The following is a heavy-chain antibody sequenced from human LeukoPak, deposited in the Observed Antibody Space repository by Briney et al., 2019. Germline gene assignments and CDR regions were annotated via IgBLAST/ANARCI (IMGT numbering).Heavy chain of an antibody. J-gene: IGHJ4*02. CDR2: IWYDGSNK. V-gene: IGHV3-30*19. CDR1: GFTFSSYG. D-gene: IGHD5-24*01. CDR3: ARVSDGWAYFDY. Sequence: GGSLRLSCAASGFTFSSYGMHWVRQAPGKGLEWVAVIWYDGSNKYYADSVKGRFTISRDNSKNTLYLQMNSLRAEDTAVYYCARVSDGWAYFDYWGQGTLVTVSS.